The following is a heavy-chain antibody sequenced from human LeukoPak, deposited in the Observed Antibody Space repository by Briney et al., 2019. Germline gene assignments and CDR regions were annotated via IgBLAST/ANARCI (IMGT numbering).Heavy chain of an antibody. V-gene: IGHV5-51*01. Sequence: PGEPLQISCQGSGSTFTSYWIGWVRQLPGKGLEWMGIIYPGDSDTRYSPSFHGQVTISADKSISTAYLQWSSLKASDTAMYYCARQAGSTSSAIDYWGQGTLVTVSS. J-gene: IGHJ4*02. D-gene: IGHD2-2*01. CDR1: GSTFTSYW. CDR3: ARQAGSTSSAIDY. CDR2: IYPGDSDT.